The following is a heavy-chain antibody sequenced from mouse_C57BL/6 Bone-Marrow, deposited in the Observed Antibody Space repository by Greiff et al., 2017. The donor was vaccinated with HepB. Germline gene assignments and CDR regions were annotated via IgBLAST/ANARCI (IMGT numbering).Heavy chain of an antibody. V-gene: IGHV1-72*01. CDR3: ARRLYDGYSDY. Sequence: QVQLKQPGAELVKPGASVKLSCKASGYTFTSYWMHWVKQRPGRGLEWIGRIDPNSGGTKYNEKFKSKATLTVDKPTSTAYMQISSLTSEDSAVYYCARRLYDGYSDYWGQGTTLTVSS. D-gene: IGHD2-3*01. CDR1: GYTFTSYW. CDR2: IDPNSGGT. J-gene: IGHJ2*01.